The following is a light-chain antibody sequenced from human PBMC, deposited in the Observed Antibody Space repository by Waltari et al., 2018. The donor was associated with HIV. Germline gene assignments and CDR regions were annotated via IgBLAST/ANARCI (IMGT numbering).Light chain of an antibody. CDR1: QNVDSC. J-gene: IGKJ2*01. CDR3: QQYNSDFYT. V-gene: IGKV1-5*03. Sequence: IQMTQSPSILSASVGDRITITCRASQNVDSCLAWYQQRPGRAPKLLIYKASTLEYGVPARFTGSGSGTNFTLTINSLHPDDFATYYCQQYNSDFYTFGQGTRLDLK. CDR2: KAS.